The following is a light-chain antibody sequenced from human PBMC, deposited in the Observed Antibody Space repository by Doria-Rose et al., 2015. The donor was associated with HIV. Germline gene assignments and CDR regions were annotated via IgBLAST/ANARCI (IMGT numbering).Light chain of an antibody. CDR1: QRFSSTY. Sequence: EIVMTQSPGTLSLSPGERATLSCRASQRFSSTYLAWYQQKPGQAPSLLIYDGSTRATGIPDRFSASGSGTDFTLTFNRLEPEDFALYYCHQYGTSWTFGQGTKVEI. CDR2: DGS. V-gene: IGKV3-20*01. CDR3: HQYGTSWT. J-gene: IGKJ1*01.